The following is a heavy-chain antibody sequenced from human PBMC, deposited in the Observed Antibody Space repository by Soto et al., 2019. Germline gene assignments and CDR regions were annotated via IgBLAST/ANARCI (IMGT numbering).Heavy chain of an antibody. J-gene: IGHJ4*02. CDR1: GFTFSSYN. V-gene: IGHV3-48*02. CDR2: ISTTSSSI. Sequence: GGSLRLSCAASGFTFSSYNMNWVRQAPGKGLEWISYISTTSSSIYYADSVKGRFTISRDNAKNSLFLQMNSLRDEDTAVYYCERKGVAFDYWGQGALVTVSS. D-gene: IGHD3-3*01. CDR3: ERKGVAFDY.